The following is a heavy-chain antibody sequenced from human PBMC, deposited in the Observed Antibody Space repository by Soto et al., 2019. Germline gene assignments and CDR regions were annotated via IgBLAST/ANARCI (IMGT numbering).Heavy chain of an antibody. Sequence: ASVKASCKASGYTFTSYGISWVRQAPGQGHEWMGWISAYNGNTNYAQKLQGRVTMTTDTSTSTAYIKLSSLRSEDTAVYYSTRVKIVSPPEHWGEGTLVTVSS. CDR1: GYTFTSYG. V-gene: IGHV1-18*04. CDR2: ISAYNGNT. CDR3: TRVKIVSPPEH. D-gene: IGHD3-22*01. J-gene: IGHJ1*01.